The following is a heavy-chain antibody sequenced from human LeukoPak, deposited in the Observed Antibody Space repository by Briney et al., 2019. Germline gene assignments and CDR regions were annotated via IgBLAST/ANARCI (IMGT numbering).Heavy chain of an antibody. J-gene: IGHJ4*02. CDR3: ARDFGEWELRDY. CDR1: GYTFTGYY. Sequence: ASVKVSCKASGYTFTGYYMHWVRQAPGQGLEWMGWINPNSGGTNYAQKFQGRVTKTRDTSISTAYMELSRLRSDDTAVYYCARDFGEWELRDYWGQGTLVTVSS. D-gene: IGHD1-26*01. V-gene: IGHV1-2*02. CDR2: INPNSGGT.